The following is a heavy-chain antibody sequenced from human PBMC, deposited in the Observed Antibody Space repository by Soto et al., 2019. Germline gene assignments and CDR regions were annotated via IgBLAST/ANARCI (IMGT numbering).Heavy chain of an antibody. CDR3: ARRAETNGWNGFGADKYYFDF. J-gene: IGHJ4*02. V-gene: IGHV1-8*01. CDR1: GYTFTSYD. Sequence: ASVKVSCKAFGYTFTSYDIYWVRQATGQGLEWMGWMNPNTGNSAYAQKFQGRVTVTSDTSINTVHMELSSLRSEDTAVYYCARRAETNGWNGFGADKYYFDFWGQGTLVTVSS. CDR2: MNPNTGNS. D-gene: IGHD1-1*01.